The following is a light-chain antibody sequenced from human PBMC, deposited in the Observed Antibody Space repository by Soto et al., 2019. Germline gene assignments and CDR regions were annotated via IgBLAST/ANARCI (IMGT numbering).Light chain of an antibody. CDR2: DAS. J-gene: IGKJ3*01. CDR1: QSISSY. Sequence: EIVLTQSPATLSVSPGERASLSCRASQSISSYLAWYQQKPGQAPRLLIYDASNRATGIPARFSGSGSGTDFTLTISSLEPEDFAVYYRQLRSHRQFSFGPGTTVDI. V-gene: IGKV3-11*01. CDR3: QLRSHRQFS.